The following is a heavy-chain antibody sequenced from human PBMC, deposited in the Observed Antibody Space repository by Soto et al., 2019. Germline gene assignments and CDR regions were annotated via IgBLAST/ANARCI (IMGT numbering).Heavy chain of an antibody. CDR2: IYYSGST. Sequence: QLQLQESGPGLVKPSETLSLTCTVSGGSISSSSYYWGWIRQPPGKGLEWIGSIYYSGSTYYNPSLKSRVTISVDTSKNQFSLKLSSVTAADTAVYYCARHRTVATYDFWSGYSQPNSYYFDYWGQGTLVTVSS. CDR3: ARHRTVATYDFWSGYSQPNSYYFDY. D-gene: IGHD3-3*01. CDR1: GGSISSSSYY. V-gene: IGHV4-39*01. J-gene: IGHJ4*02.